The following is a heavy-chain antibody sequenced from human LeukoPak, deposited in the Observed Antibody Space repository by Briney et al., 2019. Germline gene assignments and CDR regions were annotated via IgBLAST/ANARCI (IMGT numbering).Heavy chain of an antibody. D-gene: IGHD3-10*01. Sequence: SVKVSCTASGGTFSSYAISWVRQAPGQGLEWMGGIIPIFDTANYAQKFQGRVTITADESTSTAYMELSSLRSEDTAVYYCAREAFQGFGEFRAAPYYYYYMDVWGKGTTVTVSS. J-gene: IGHJ6*03. CDR1: GGTFSSYA. V-gene: IGHV1-69*01. CDR3: AREAFQGFGEFRAAPYYYYYMDV. CDR2: IIPIFDTA.